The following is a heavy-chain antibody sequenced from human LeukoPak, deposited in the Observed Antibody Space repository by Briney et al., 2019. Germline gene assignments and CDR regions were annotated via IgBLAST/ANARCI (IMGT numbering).Heavy chain of an antibody. Sequence: GGSLRLSCAASGFTFDDYAMHWVRQAPGKGLEWVSGISWNSGSIGYADSVKGRFTISRDNSKNSLYLQMNSLRTEDTALYYCAKGRSELVRGVIDYWGQGTLVTVSS. CDR3: AKGRSELVRGVIDY. V-gene: IGHV3-9*01. D-gene: IGHD3-10*01. J-gene: IGHJ4*02. CDR1: GFTFDDYA. CDR2: ISWNSGSI.